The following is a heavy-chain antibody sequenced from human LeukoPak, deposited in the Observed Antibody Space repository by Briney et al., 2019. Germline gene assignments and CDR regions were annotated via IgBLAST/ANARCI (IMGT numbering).Heavy chain of an antibody. J-gene: IGHJ4*02. CDR1: GYTLTELS. CDR3: ARSPSVVVPAASSYYFDY. D-gene: IGHD2-2*01. V-gene: IGHV1-24*01. CDR2: FDPEDGET. Sequence: ASVKVSCKVSGYTLTELSMHWVRQAPGKGLEWMGGFDPEDGETIYAQKFQGRVTITTDESTSTAYMELSSLRSEDTAVYYCARSPSVVVPAASSYYFDYWGQGTLVTVSS.